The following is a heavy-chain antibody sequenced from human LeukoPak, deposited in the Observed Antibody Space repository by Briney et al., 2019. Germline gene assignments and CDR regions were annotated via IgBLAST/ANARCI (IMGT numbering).Heavy chain of an antibody. J-gene: IGHJ4*02. Sequence: GGSLRLSCAASGFTFSTFSMNWVRQAPGKGLQWVSSITGSSSYVYYADSVRGRFTISRDNAKNSLYMKMNSLRAEDTAVYYCGSGIAAADFDYWGQGTLVTVSS. D-gene: IGHD6-13*01. CDR3: GSGIAAADFDY. CDR2: ITGSSSYV. CDR1: GFTFSTFS. V-gene: IGHV3-21*01.